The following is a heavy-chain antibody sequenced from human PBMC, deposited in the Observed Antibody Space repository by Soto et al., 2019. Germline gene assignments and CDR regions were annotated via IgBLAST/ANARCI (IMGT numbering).Heavy chain of an antibody. CDR2: IHHSGTT. V-gene: IGHV4-34*01. D-gene: IGHD3-22*01. Sequence: PSETLSLTCAVYDGSFSSYYWSWIRQSPGKGLEWIGEIHHSGTTKYNPSLESRVTMSVDTSKNQVSLKLTSVTAADTSMYYCARGSASGYGLDYWGQGTPVTVSS. CDR1: DGSFSSYY. J-gene: IGHJ4*02. CDR3: ARGSASGYGLDY.